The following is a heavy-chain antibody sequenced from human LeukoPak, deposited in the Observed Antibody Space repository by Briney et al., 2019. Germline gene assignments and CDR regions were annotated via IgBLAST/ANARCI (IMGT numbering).Heavy chain of an antibody. CDR1: AFTFSRYG. CDR3: AKTPAVAGTGDYAFDI. CDR2: IRYDGSNK. J-gene: IGHJ3*02. Sequence: PGGSLRLSCAASAFTFSRYGMHWVRQAPGKGLEWVAFIRYDGSNKYYADSVKGRFTISRDNSKNTLYLQMNSLRAEDTAVYYCAKTPAVAGTGDYAFDIWGQGAMVTVSS. V-gene: IGHV3-30*02. D-gene: IGHD6-19*01.